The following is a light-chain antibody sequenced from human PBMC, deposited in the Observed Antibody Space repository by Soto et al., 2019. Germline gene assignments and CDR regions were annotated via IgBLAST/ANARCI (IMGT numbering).Light chain of an antibody. Sequence: EIVMTQSPATLSVSPGERATLSCRASQSVSSNLAWYQQKPGQAPRLLMYGASTRATGIPARLSGSGAGPEVNPNISSLQSEDFAVYYCQQNNNWPPWTFGQGTKVELK. CDR2: GAS. J-gene: IGKJ1*01. CDR3: QQNNNWPPWT. V-gene: IGKV3-15*01. CDR1: QSVSSN.